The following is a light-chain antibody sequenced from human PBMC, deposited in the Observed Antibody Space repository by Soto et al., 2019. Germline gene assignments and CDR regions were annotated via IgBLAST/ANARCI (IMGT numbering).Light chain of an antibody. V-gene: IGLV2-14*03. J-gene: IGLJ2*01. CDR3: SSLASTSTLVV. CDR1: SSDVGGYDY. CDR2: DVS. Sequence: QPVLSQPASVSGSPGQSITISCTGTSSDVGGYDYVSWYQHHPGKAPKLMIYDVSRRPSGISNRFSGSKSGNTASLAISGLQAEDEGDYYCSSLASTSTLVVFGGGTKLTVL.